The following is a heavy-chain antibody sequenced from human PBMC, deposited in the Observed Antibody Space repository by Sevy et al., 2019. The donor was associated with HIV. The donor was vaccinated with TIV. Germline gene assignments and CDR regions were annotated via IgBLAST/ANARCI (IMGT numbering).Heavy chain of an antibody. CDR3: AKGVVATPGYYYYYMDV. CDR2: ISGSGGST. Sequence: GGSLRLSCAASGFTFSSYAMSWVRQAPGKGLEWVSAISGSGGSTYYADSVKGRFTISRDNSKNTLYLQMNSLRAEDTAVYYCAKGVVATPGYYYYYMDVWGKGTTVTVSS. D-gene: IGHD5-12*01. CDR1: GFTFSSYA. J-gene: IGHJ6*03. V-gene: IGHV3-23*01.